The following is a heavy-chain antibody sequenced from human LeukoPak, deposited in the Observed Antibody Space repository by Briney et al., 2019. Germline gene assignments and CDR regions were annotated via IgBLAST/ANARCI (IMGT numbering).Heavy chain of an antibody. J-gene: IGHJ6*03. V-gene: IGHV3-21*01. D-gene: IGHD4-23*01. CDR3: AKDLFTGNSGYYYYYMDV. CDR1: GFTFSSYS. Sequence: PGGSLRLSCAASGFTFSSYSMNWVRQAPGKGLEWVSSISSSSSYIYYADSVKGRFTISRDNAKNSLYLQMNSLRAEDTAVYYCAKDLFTGNSGYYYYYMDVWGKGTTVTVSS. CDR2: ISSSSSYI.